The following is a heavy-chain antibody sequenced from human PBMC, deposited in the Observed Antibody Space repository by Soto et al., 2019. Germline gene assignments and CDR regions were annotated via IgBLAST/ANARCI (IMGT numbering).Heavy chain of an antibody. D-gene: IGHD3-10*01. CDR2: VIPIFGTA. V-gene: IGHV1-69*01. J-gene: IGHJ6*02. CDR1: GGTFSSYA. CDR3: CRGEIGSGDHEVHENYYYCGMDV. Sequence: QVQLVQSGAEVKKPGSSVKVSCKASGGTFSSYAISWVRQAPGQGLEWMGGVIPIFGTANYEQKFQGSVTMTGDESRSKAYMEVSSLRSVCKGVYYCCRGEIGSGDHEVHENYYYCGMDVLGQGNTVTGSS.